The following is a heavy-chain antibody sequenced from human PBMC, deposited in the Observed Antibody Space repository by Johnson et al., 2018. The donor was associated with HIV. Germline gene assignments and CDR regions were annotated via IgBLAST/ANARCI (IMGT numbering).Heavy chain of an antibody. J-gene: IGHJ3*02. CDR2: ISYDGSNE. D-gene: IGHD1-26*01. CDR3: ARGRASWELYDAFEI. Sequence: VQLVESGGGVVQPGRSLRLSCSASGFTFSSYTMYWVRQAPGKGLEWVAVISYDGSNEYYAASVKGRFTISRDNSKNTLYLQMSSLRAGDTAVYYCARGRASWELYDAFEIWGQGTMVIVSS. CDR1: GFTFSSYT. V-gene: IGHV3-30*04.